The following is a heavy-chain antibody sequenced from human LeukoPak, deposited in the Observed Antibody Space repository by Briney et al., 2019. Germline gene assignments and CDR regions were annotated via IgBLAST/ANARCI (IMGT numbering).Heavy chain of an antibody. CDR3: ARARGYFDY. J-gene: IGHJ4*02. CDR2: IYHSGST. V-gene: IGHV4-38-2*02. CDR1: GCSISSGYY. Sequence: SEALSLTCTVSGCSISSGYYWGWIRQPPGKGLEWIGSIYHSGSTYYNPSLKSRVTISVDTSKNQFSLKLSSVTAADTAVYYCARARGYFDYWGQGTLVTVSS.